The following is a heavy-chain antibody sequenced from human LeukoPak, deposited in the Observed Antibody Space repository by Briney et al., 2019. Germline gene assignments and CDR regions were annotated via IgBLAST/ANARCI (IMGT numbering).Heavy chain of an antibody. CDR3: ARTQDYCSGGSCYLPWFDP. Sequence: GGSLRLSCAASGFTFSSYGMHWVRQAPGKGLEWVAVISYDGSNKYYADSVKGRFTISRDNSKNTLYLQMNSLRSDDTAVYYCARTQDYCSGGSCYLPWFDPWGQGTLVTVSS. CDR2: ISYDGSNK. CDR1: GFTFSSYG. J-gene: IGHJ5*02. D-gene: IGHD2-15*01. V-gene: IGHV3-30*03.